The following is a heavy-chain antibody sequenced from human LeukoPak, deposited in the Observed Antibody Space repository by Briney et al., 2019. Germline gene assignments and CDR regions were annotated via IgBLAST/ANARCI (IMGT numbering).Heavy chain of an antibody. Sequence: PPGGSLRLSCAASGFTFSNYAMSWVRQGPGKGLEWVSAIGGSIGSTFYTDSVKGRFTISRDNSKNTLSLQMNSLRVEDTAVYYCVKDFVVVPGLVNYFDYWGQGTLVTVSS. J-gene: IGHJ4*02. CDR1: GFTFSNYA. V-gene: IGHV3-23*01. CDR2: IGGSIGST. CDR3: VKDFVVVPGLVNYFDY. D-gene: IGHD2-2*01.